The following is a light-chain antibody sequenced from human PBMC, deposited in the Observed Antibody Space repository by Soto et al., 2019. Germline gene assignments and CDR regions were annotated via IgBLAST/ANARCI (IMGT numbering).Light chain of an antibody. CDR2: DVS. V-gene: IGLV2-14*01. J-gene: IGLJ3*02. CDR1: SSDVGDYNY. Sequence: QSALTQPASVSGSPGRSITISCTGTSSDVGDYNYVSWYQQHPGKAPKLMIYDVSNRPSGVSNRFSGSKSGNTASLTISGLQAEDEADYYCSSYASSSTRVFGGGTKLTVL. CDR3: SSYASSSTRV.